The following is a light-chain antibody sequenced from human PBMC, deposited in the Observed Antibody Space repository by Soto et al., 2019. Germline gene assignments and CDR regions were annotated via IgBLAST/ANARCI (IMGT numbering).Light chain of an antibody. CDR1: SSDVGGYNY. CDR3: SSYAGSNILV. Sequence: QSALTQPPSASGSPGQSVTISCTGTSSDVGGYNYVSGYQQHPGKVPKLMIYEVTKRPSGVPDRFSGSKSGNTASLTVSGLQAEDEADYYCSSYAGSNILVFGGGTQLTVL. V-gene: IGLV2-8*01. J-gene: IGLJ3*02. CDR2: EVT.